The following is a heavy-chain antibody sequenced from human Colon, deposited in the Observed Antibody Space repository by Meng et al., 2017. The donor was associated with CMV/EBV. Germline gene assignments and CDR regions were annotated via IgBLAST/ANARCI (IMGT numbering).Heavy chain of an antibody. CDR2: INPHIGGT. J-gene: IGHJ3*02. Sequence: VHLVQSGAEVKKPGASVKISCKASGDTCTNYYIHWLRLAPGQGFEWMGWINPHIGGTNYAQKFLGMVTMTRDTSISTAYMDLSSLISDDTAVYYCARGPASGAFDIWGQGTMVTV. D-gene: IGHD1-1*01. CDR3: ARGPASGAFDI. CDR1: GDTCTNYY. V-gene: IGHV1-2*02.